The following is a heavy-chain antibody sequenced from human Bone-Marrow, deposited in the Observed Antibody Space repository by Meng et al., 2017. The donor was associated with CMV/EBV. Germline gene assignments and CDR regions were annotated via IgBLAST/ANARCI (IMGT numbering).Heavy chain of an antibody. D-gene: IGHD7-27*01. CDR3: ARDNNWGPDY. CDR1: GYTFTYRY. CDR2: IHPHRGDT. V-gene: IGHV1-2*02. Sequence: ASVKVSCKASGYTFTYRYLHWVRQAPGQALEWMGWIHPHRGDTNYAQQFQGRVTLTRDTSINTGYMELTRLTSDDTAVYYCARDNNWGPDYWGQGTLVNVAS. J-gene: IGHJ4*02.